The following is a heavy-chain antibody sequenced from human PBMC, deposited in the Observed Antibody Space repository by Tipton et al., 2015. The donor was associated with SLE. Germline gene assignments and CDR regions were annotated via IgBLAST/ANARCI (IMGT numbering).Heavy chain of an antibody. CDR3: ARAEGSWDAFDI. Sequence: LRLSCTVSGGSISSYYWSWIRQPPGRGLEWIGYIYYSGSTNYNPSLKSRATISVDTAKNQFSLKLSSVTAADTAVYYCARAEGSWDAFDIWGQGTMVTVSS. V-gene: IGHV4-59*01. J-gene: IGHJ3*02. D-gene: IGHD2-15*01. CDR1: GGSISSYY. CDR2: IYYSGST.